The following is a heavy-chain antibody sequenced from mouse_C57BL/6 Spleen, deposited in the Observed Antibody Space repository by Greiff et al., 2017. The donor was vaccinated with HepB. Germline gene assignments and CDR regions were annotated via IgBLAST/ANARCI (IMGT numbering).Heavy chain of an antibody. CDR1: GYTFTSYW. V-gene: IGHV1-55*01. CDR3: ARTPITTVVADYAMDY. CDR2: IYPGSGST. J-gene: IGHJ4*01. D-gene: IGHD1-1*01. Sequence: QVQLQQPGAELVKPGASVKMSCKASGYTFTSYWITWVKQRPGQGLEWIGDIYPGSGSTNYNEKFKSKATLTVDTSSSTAYMQRSSLTSEDSAVYYCARTPITTVVADYAMDYWGQGTSVTVSS.